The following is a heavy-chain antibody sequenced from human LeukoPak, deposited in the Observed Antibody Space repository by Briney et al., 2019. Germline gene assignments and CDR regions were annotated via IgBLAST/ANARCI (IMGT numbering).Heavy chain of an antibody. J-gene: IGHJ4*02. CDR3: AREVAYYFDS. V-gene: IGHV3-21*01. Sequence: GGSLRLSCAASGFTFSSISYNMNWVRQAPGKGLEWVSSISGSGTYIYYADSVKDRFTISRDNAQNSLFLHMNSLRAEDTAVYYCAREVAYYFDSWGQGTLVTVSS. CDR1: GFTFSSISYN. CDR2: ISGSGTYI.